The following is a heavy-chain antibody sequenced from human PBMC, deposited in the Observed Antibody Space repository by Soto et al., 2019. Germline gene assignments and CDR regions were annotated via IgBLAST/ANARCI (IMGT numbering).Heavy chain of an antibody. J-gene: IGHJ4*02. V-gene: IGHV3-23*01. CDR3: VKRCDAGGCPDY. Sequence: EVQLLESGGGLVQPGGSLRLSCAASGFAFSSYPMSWVRQAPGKGLGWVSGISGSGDGTYYADSVKGRFTISRDNSKNTLYLQMNSLRAEDTAVYYCVKRCDAGGCPDYWGQGTLLTVSS. CDR1: GFAFSSYP. CDR2: ISGSGDGT. D-gene: IGHD2-15*01.